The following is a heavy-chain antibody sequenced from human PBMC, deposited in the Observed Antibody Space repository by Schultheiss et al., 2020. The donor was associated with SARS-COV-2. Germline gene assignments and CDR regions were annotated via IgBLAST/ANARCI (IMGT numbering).Heavy chain of an antibody. Sequence: GGSLRLSCAVSGFTFDDYAMHWVRQAPGKGLEWVSGISGSGGSTYYADSVKGRFTISRDNSKNTLYLQMNSLRAEDTAVYYCARDGFEGGYYFDYWGQGTLVTVSS. V-gene: IGHV3-23*01. CDR2: ISGSGGST. CDR3: ARDGFEGGYYFDY. CDR1: GFTFDDYA. D-gene: IGHD2-2*03. J-gene: IGHJ4*02.